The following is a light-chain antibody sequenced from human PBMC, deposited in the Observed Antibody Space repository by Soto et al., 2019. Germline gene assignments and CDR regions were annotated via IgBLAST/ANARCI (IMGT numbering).Light chain of an antibody. CDR1: QSISNW. CDR2: HDA. J-gene: IGKJ1*01. V-gene: IGKV1-5*01. CDR3: QQYNGYS. Sequence: DIQMTQSPSTLPSSVGDRVTITCRASQSISNWLAWYQQQPGTAPKVLIYHDAKLQSGVPSRFSSSGSGTEFTLSISSLQPDDFATASCQQYNGYSFGQRTKVEIK.